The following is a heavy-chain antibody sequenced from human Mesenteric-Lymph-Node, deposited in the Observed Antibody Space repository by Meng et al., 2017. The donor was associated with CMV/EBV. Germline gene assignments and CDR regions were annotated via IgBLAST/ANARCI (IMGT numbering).Heavy chain of an antibody. CDR1: GFTFSDYY. Sequence: GESLKISCAASGFTFSDYYMSWIRQAPGKGLEWVSYISSSSSYINYADSVKGRFTISRDNAKNSLYLQMNSLRAEDTAVYYCAGVVPAALRPYYYYGMDVWGQGTTVTVSS. D-gene: IGHD2-2*02. CDR2: ISSSSSYI. J-gene: IGHJ6*02. CDR3: AGVVPAALRPYYYYGMDV. V-gene: IGHV3-11*06.